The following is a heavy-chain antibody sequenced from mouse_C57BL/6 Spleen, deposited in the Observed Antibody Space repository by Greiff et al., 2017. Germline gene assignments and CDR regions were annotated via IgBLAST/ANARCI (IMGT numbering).Heavy chain of an antibody. J-gene: IGHJ2*01. CDR2: INPGSGGT. V-gene: IGHV1-54*01. D-gene: IGHD2-4*01. CDR1: GYAFTNYL. CDR3: ARGDYNYFDY. Sequence: VQLQQSGAELVRPGTSVKVSCKASGYAFTNYLIEWVKQRPGQGLEWIGVINPGSGGTNYNEKFKGKATLTADKSSSTAYMQLSSLTSEASAVYFCARGDYNYFDYWGQGTTLTVSS.